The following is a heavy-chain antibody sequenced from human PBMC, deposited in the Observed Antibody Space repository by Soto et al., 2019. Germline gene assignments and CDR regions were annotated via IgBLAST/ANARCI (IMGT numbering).Heavy chain of an antibody. CDR1: GYTLTELS. Sequence: ASVKVSCKVSGYTLTELSMHWVRQAPGKGLEWMGGFDPEDGETIYAQKIQGRVTMTEDTSTDTAYMELSSLRSEDTAVYYCATEGAVADTSGGYYFDYWGQGTLVTVSS. D-gene: IGHD6-19*01. CDR3: ATEGAVADTSGGYYFDY. J-gene: IGHJ4*02. V-gene: IGHV1-24*01. CDR2: FDPEDGET.